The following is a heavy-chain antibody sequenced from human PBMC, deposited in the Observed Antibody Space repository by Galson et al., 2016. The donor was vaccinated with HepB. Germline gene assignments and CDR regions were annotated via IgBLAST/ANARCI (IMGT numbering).Heavy chain of an antibody. CDR3: ARDRGSGYLDAFDI. Sequence: SLRLSCAGSGFTFSNYVIHWVRQAPGKGLEWVSYISSSGTTIYYADSVKGRFTISRDNAKNSLYLQMSSLRAEDTAVYYCARDRGSGYLDAFDIWGQGTMVTVSS. CDR1: GFTFSNYV. D-gene: IGHD3-22*01. CDR2: ISSSGTTI. J-gene: IGHJ3*02. V-gene: IGHV3-48*03.